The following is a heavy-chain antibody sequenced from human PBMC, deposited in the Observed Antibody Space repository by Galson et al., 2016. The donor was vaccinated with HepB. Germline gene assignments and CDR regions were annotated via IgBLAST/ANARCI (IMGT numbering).Heavy chain of an antibody. CDR1: GFAFSVYG. D-gene: IGHD5-12*01. CDR2: ISTSGSST. V-gene: IGHV3-23*01. J-gene: IGHJ4*02. Sequence: SLRLSCAASGFAFSVYGMTWVRQAPRKGLEWVSAISTSGSSTDYADSVKGRFTISRDNAYNSLYLQMNSLRVEDTAVYYCVRGAGGYAPHFDYWGQGTLVTVS. CDR3: VRGAGGYAPHFDY.